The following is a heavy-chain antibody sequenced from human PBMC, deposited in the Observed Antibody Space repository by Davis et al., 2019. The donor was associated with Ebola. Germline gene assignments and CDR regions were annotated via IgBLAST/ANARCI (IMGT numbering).Heavy chain of an antibody. Sequence: ASVKVSCKASGYTFNSHGISWVRQAPGHGLEWMAWISAYNGHTNYAQKFQGRLTLTTDTSRSTAYMELRSLTSDDTAEYFCARGRNGGWDFDYWGQGTLVTVSS. D-gene: IGHD6-19*01. CDR1: GYTFNSHG. J-gene: IGHJ4*02. V-gene: IGHV1-18*01. CDR2: ISAYNGHT. CDR3: ARGRNGGWDFDY.